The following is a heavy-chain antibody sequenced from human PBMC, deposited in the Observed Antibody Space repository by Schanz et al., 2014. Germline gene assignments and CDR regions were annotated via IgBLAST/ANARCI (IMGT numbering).Heavy chain of an antibody. CDR2: IEFSGGTT. V-gene: IGHV3-23*01. J-gene: IGHJ6*02. Sequence: EAQLLESGGGLVQPEGSLRLSCAASGFNFKAYAMSWVRQAPGKGLEWVSGIEFSGGTTYYADSVKGRFTISRDNSKNILTMQMSSLRAEDTAVYYCARFLARYQYYGVDVWGQGTTVIVSS. CDR3: ARFLARYQYYGVDV. CDR1: GFNFKAYA. D-gene: IGHD3-3*01.